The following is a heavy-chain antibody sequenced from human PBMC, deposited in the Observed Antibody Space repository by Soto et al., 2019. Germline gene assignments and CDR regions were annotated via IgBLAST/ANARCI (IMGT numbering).Heavy chain of an antibody. J-gene: IGHJ6*02. V-gene: IGHV3-9*01. CDR2: LSRNSGSI. D-gene: IGHD3-3*01. CDR3: ARDASYYSLWSGYYPSRNGMDV. Sequence: TGGSLRLSCAASGFTFDDCAMHWVRQAPGKGLEWVSGLSRNSGSIGYGDSVKGRFTISRDNAKNSLYLQMNSLRADDTAVYYCARDASYYSLWSGYYPSRNGMDVWGQGTTVTVSS. CDR1: GFTFDDCA.